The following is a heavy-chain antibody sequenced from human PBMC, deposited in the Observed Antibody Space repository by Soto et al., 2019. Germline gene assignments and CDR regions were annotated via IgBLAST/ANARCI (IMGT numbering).Heavy chain of an antibody. D-gene: IGHD6-13*01. J-gene: IGHJ5*02. CDR1: GYTFTSYD. CDR3: ARERSAAGTGLFDP. V-gene: IGHV1-8*01. Sequence: QVQRVQSGAEVKKPGSSVKVSCKASGYTFTSYDINWVRQATGQGLEWMGWMNPNSGNTGYAQKFQGRVTMTRNTSISTAYIELRSLRSEDTAVYFCARERSAAGTGLFDPWGQGTLVTVSS. CDR2: MNPNSGNT.